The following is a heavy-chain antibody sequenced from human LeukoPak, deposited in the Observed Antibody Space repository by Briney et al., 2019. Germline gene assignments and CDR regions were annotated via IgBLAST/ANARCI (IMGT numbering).Heavy chain of an antibody. CDR1: GYTFTSYY. D-gene: IGHD3-16*01. Sequence: ASVKVSCKASGYTFTSYYMHWVRQAPGQGLEWMGVIIPSDGSTRYAQKFQGRVTMTRDTSTSTVYMELSSLGSEDTAVYYCTSRLSAWGQGTLVTVSS. CDR2: IIPSDGST. V-gene: IGHV1-46*01. J-gene: IGHJ4*02. CDR3: TSRLSA.